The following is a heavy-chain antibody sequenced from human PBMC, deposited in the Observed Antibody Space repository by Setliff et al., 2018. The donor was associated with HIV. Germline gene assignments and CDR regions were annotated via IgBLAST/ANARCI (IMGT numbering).Heavy chain of an antibody. D-gene: IGHD1-26*01. V-gene: IGHV3-74*01. CDR1: GFTFDRFW. CDR2: VNRDGSST. Sequence: GSLRLSCAASGFTFDRFWMHWVRQAPGKGLVWVSRVNRDGSSTTYADSVKGRFTISRDYSKNMVYLQVSSLRAEDTAVYFCAKAHWDPLSPDYWGQGTLVTVSS. CDR3: AKAHWDPLSPDY. J-gene: IGHJ4*02.